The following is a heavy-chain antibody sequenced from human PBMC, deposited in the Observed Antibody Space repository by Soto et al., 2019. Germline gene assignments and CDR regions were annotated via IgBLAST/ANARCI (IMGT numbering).Heavy chain of an antibody. CDR2: IWYDGSNK. CDR3: ARDRKLQQLGHYYCCMDV. D-gene: IGHD6-13*01. V-gene: IGHV3-33*01. J-gene: IGHJ6*02. Sequence: QVQLVESGGGVVQPGRSLRLSCAASGFTFSSYGMHWVRQAPGKWLEWVAVIWYDGSNKYYADSVKGRFTISRDNSKNKLYLHMISLRAEDTAVYYCARDRKLQQLGHYYCCMDVWGQGTTVTVSS. CDR1: GFTFSSYG.